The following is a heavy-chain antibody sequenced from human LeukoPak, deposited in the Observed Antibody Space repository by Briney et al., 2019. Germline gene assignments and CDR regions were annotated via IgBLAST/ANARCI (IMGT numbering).Heavy chain of an antibody. Sequence: SSETLSLTCTVSGGSISSYYWSWIRQPPGKGLEWIGYIYYSGSTNYNPSLKSRVTISADTSKNQFSLKLSSVTAADTAVYYCARTDSSGYPLFDYWGQGTLVTVSS. CDR1: GGSISSYY. J-gene: IGHJ4*02. V-gene: IGHV4-59*01. CDR3: ARTDSSGYPLFDY. D-gene: IGHD3-22*01. CDR2: IYYSGST.